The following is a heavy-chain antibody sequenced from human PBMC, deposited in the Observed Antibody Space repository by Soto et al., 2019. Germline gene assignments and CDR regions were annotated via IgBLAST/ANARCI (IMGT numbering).Heavy chain of an antibody. CDR3: ATNYGSGSTHFDY. D-gene: IGHD3-10*01. V-gene: IGHV1-69*02. CDR1: EGTFNSYT. CDR2: VIPILGMA. Sequence: QVQLVQSGAEVKKPGSSVKVSCTASEGTFNSYTISWVRQAPGQGLEWMGRVIPILGMADLAQRFQGRVMITADKSTSTAYMMLSSLRSDDTAIYYCATNYGSGSTHFDYWGQGTQVTVSS. J-gene: IGHJ4*02.